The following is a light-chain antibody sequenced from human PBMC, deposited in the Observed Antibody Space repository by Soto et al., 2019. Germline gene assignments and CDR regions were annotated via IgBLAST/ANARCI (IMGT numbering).Light chain of an antibody. CDR1: QSLLHSSGNNY. J-gene: IGKJ4*01. Sequence: DIVMTQSPLSLTVTPGEPASISCRSSQSLLHSSGNNYLDWYVQKPGQSPQLLIYLGSNRASGVPDRFSGSGSGTDFTLEISTVEADDVGIYYCMQALQTPVTFGGGTKVEIK. V-gene: IGKV2-28*01. CDR3: MQALQTPVT. CDR2: LGS.